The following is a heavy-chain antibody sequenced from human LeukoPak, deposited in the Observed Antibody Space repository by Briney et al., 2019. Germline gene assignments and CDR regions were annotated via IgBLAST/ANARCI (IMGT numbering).Heavy chain of an antibody. J-gene: IGHJ4*02. D-gene: IGHD5-24*01. CDR1: GGSISSYY. V-gene: IGHV4-59*01. CDR3: ARDSGWLQFNYFDY. Sequence: PSETLSLTCTVSGGSISSYYWSWIRQSPGKGLEWIGNIYYTGNTNYNPSLKSRVTMSVDTSKNQFSLKLSSVTAADTAVYYCARDSGWLQFNYFDYWGQGTLVTVSS. CDR2: IYYTGNT.